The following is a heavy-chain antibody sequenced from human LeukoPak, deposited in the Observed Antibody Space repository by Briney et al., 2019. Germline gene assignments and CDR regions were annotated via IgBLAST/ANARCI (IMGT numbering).Heavy chain of an antibody. CDR1: GGSISSYY. J-gene: IGHJ2*01. CDR2: IYYSGST. V-gene: IGHV4-59*08. CDR3: ARQGGGFWYFDL. Sequence: SETLSLTCTVSGGSISSYYWSWIRQPPGKGLEWIGYIYYSGSTNYNPSLKSRVTISVDTSKNQFSLKLSSVTAADTAVYYCARQGGGFWYFDLWGRGTLAAVSS. D-gene: IGHD6-25*01.